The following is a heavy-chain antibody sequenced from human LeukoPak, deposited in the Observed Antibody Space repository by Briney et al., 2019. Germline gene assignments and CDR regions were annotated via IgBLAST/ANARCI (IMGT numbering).Heavy chain of an antibody. Sequence: GGSLRLSCEFSGITFSSYALSWVRQAPGKGLEWVSSITASGGTTFYADSVKGRFTVSRDNSKNTLHLQMNSLRAEDTAVYYCASDYYDSSGYYSDPFDYWGQGTLVTVSS. CDR3: ASDYYDSSGYYSDPFDY. J-gene: IGHJ4*02. CDR2: ITASGGTT. CDR1: GITFSSYA. D-gene: IGHD3-22*01. V-gene: IGHV3-23*01.